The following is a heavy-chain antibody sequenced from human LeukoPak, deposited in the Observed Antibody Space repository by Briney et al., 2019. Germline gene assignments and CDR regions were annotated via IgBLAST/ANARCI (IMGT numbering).Heavy chain of an antibody. CDR1: GGSISSGDYY. D-gene: IGHD2-2*01. J-gene: IGHJ5*02. V-gene: IGHV4-30-4*08. Sequence: SQTLSLTCTVSGGSISSGDYYWRWIRQPPGKGLEWIGYIYYSGSTYYNPSLKSRVTISVDTSKNQFSLKLSSVTAADTAVYYCARNYQLLSPWFDPWGQGTLVTASS. CDR2: IYYSGST. CDR3: ARNYQLLSPWFDP.